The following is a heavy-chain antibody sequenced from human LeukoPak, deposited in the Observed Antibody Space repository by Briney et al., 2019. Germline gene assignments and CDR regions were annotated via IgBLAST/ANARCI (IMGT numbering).Heavy chain of an antibody. J-gene: IGHJ4*02. V-gene: IGHV4-59*01. Sequence: SETLSLTCSVSGGSISSYYWSWIRQPPGKGLEWIGYIYYSGSTNYNPSLKSRVTISVDTSKNQFSLKLSSVTAADTAVYYCARDRYSSSWYFDYWGQGTLVTVSS. D-gene: IGHD6-13*01. CDR2: IYYSGST. CDR3: ARDRYSSSWYFDY. CDR1: GGSISSYY.